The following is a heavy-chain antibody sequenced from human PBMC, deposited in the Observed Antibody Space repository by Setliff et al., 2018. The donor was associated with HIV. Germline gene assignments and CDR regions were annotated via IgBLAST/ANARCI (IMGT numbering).Heavy chain of an antibody. J-gene: IGHJ3*01. D-gene: IGHD3-22*01. V-gene: IGHV4-4*08. CDR3: ARGNNGYYYDSSGYVKSALDCFDV. CDR1: GGSISGNA. Sequence: SETLSLTCSVSGGSISGNAWSWIRQPPGKGLEWIGYSSTSGCTNCNPSLKSRVTISVDTSKNQFSLKLSSVTAADTAVYYCARGNNGYYYDSSGYVKSALDCFDVWGQGTMVTVSS. CDR2: SSTSGCT.